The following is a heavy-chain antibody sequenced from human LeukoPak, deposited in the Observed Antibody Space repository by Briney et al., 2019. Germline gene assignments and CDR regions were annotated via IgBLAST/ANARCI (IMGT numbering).Heavy chain of an antibody. CDR3: ATSDLYSSSSYYYYGMDV. CDR1: GYTFTSYY. D-gene: IGHD6-6*01. Sequence: ASVKVSCKASGYTFTSYYMQWVRQAPGQGLEWMGRIIPILGIANYAQKFQGRVTITADKSTSTAYMELSSLRSEDTAVYYCATSDLYSSSSYYYYGMDVWGQGTTVTVSS. J-gene: IGHJ6*02. CDR2: IIPILGIA. V-gene: IGHV1-69*02.